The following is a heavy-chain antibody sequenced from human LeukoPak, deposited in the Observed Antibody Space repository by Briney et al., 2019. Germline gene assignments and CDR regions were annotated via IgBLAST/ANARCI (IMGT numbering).Heavy chain of an antibody. V-gene: IGHV5-51*01. CDR3: ARQGFVASYGVDV. CDR1: GYSFKNYW. CDR2: IYPGDSKT. Sequence: PGESLKISCKGSGYSFKNYWIAWVRQMPGKGLEWMGIIYPGDSKTIYNPSFEGQVTISADKSISTAYLQWSSLKASDTAKYYCARQGFVASYGVDVWGQGTTVTVSS. J-gene: IGHJ6*02.